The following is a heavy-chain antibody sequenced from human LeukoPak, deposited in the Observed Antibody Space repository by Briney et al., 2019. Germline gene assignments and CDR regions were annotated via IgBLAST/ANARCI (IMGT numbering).Heavy chain of an antibody. Sequence: PGGSLRLSCAASGFAFSSYGMHWVRQAPGKGLEWVAFIRHDASYKYYADSVKGRFTISRGNSKNTMYVQMNSLRAEDTALYYCAKDYTGGSLDYWGQGTLVTVSS. CDR1: GFAFSSYG. V-gene: IGHV3-30*02. J-gene: IGHJ4*02. CDR3: AKDYTGGSLDY. D-gene: IGHD2-15*01. CDR2: IRHDASYK.